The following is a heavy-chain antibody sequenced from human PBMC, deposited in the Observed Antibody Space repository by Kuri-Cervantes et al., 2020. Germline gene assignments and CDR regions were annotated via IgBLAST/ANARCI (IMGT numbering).Heavy chain of an antibody. CDR2: INWSGRST. V-gene: IGHV3-20*04. J-gene: IGHJ4*02. D-gene: IGHD1-7*01. Sequence: GGSLRLSCAASGFAFDDYGMNWVRQAPGKGLEWVSGINWSGRSTGYADSVKGRFTISRDNAKNSLYLQMNSLRAEDTAVYYCARAVWNYGYFDYWGQGTLVTVSS. CDR3: ARAVWNYGYFDY. CDR1: GFAFDDYG.